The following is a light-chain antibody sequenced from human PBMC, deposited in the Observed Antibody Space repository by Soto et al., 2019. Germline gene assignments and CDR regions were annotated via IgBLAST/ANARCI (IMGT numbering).Light chain of an antibody. Sequence: LKKSPGTLSLTQRERTTLSCRASQSISRYLALYQQKPGQGPRLLIYGASSRATGTPDRFSGSGSGTEFILTISSLQSEDSAVYYCQLYNLWPPETFGQGSMVDVK. J-gene: IGKJ1*01. CDR3: QLYNLWPPET. CDR1: QSISRY. CDR2: GAS. V-gene: IGKV3D-15*01.